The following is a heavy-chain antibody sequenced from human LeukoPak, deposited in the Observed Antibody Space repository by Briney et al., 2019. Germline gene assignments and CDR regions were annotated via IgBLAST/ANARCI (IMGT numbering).Heavy chain of an antibody. D-gene: IGHD3-10*01. J-gene: IGHJ3*02. Sequence: SETLSLTCTVSGGSISSYYWSWIRQPAGKGLGWIGRIYTSGSTNYNPSLKSRVTMSVDTSKNQFSLKLSSVTAADTAVYYCARDNSPKLNYYSSGSYLDAFDIWGQGTMVTVSS. CDR3: ARDNSPKLNYYSSGSYLDAFDI. CDR2: IYTSGST. CDR1: GGSISSYY. V-gene: IGHV4-4*07.